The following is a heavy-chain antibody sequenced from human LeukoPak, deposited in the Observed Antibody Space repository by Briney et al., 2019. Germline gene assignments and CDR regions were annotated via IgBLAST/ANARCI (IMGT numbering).Heavy chain of an antibody. CDR1: GFTFSSYA. D-gene: IGHD3-10*02. V-gene: IGHV3-23*01. CDR2: ISGGSSST. CDR3: ALHHGNYYVGRWFDP. J-gene: IGHJ5*02. Sequence: GGSLRLSCAASGFTFSSYAMSWVRQAPGKGLEWVSGISGGSSSTYYADSVKGRFTNSRDNSKSTLYLQMNSLRAEDTAVYYCALHHGNYYVGRWFDPWGQGTLATVSS.